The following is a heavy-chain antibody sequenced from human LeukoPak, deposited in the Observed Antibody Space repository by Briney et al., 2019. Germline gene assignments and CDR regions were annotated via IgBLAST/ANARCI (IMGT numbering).Heavy chain of an antibody. D-gene: IGHD2-8*01. Sequence: SETLSLTCTVSGGSISSYYWSWIRQPPGKGLEWIGYIYYSGSTNYNPSLKSRVTISVDTSENQFSLKLSSVTAADTAVYYCARDDGVAVFDPWGQGTLVTVSS. V-gene: IGHV4-59*01. CDR1: GGSISSYY. J-gene: IGHJ5*02. CDR2: IYYSGST. CDR3: ARDDGVAVFDP.